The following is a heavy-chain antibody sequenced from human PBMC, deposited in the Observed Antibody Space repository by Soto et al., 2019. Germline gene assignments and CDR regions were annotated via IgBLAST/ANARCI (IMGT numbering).Heavy chain of an antibody. Sequence: SVKVSCKASGGTFSSYAISWLLQAPGQGLEWMGGIIPIFGTANYAQKFQGRVTITADESTSTAYMELSSLRSEDTAVYYCARAMVRGVGGAFDIWGQGTMVTVSS. D-gene: IGHD3-10*01. CDR3: ARAMVRGVGGAFDI. V-gene: IGHV1-69*13. CDR1: GGTFSSYA. J-gene: IGHJ3*02. CDR2: IIPIFGTA.